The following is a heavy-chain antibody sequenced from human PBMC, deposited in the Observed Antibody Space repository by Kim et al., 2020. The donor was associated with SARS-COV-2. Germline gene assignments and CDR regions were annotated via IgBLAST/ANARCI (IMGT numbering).Heavy chain of an antibody. Sequence: QKLQDRVTMTTDTSTSTAYMELRSLRSDDTAVYYCAREGCSSTSCYDLDYWGQGTLVTVSS. J-gene: IGHJ4*02. D-gene: IGHD2-2*01. CDR3: AREGCSSTSCYDLDY. V-gene: IGHV1-18*01.